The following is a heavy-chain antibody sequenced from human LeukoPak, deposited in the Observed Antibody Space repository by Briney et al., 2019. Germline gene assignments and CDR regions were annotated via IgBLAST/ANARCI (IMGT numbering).Heavy chain of an antibody. CDR3: VRGYSFGPYGMDV. V-gene: IGHV3-64D*09. Sequence: GGSLRLSCSASGFPFSSYAMHWVRQAPGKGLEYVSAISDSGGSTYYEDSVKGRFTISRDNSKNTLYLQMSSLRAEDTAVYFCVRGYSFGPYGMDVWGQGTAVTVSS. CDR2: ISDSGGST. D-gene: IGHD2-15*01. CDR1: GFPFSSYA. J-gene: IGHJ6*02.